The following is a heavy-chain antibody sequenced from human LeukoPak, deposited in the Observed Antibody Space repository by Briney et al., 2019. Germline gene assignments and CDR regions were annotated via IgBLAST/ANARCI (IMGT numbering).Heavy chain of an antibody. CDR2: IYTSGST. J-gene: IGHJ3*02. Sequence: SETLSLTCTVSGGSISSGTYYWSWIRQPAGKGLEWIGRIYTSGSTNYNPSLKSRVTMSVDTSKNQFSLNLSSVTAADTAVYYCASALGYCSSTSCPYIWGQGTMVTVSS. V-gene: IGHV4-61*02. CDR3: ASALGYCSSTSCPYI. CDR1: GGSISSGTYY. D-gene: IGHD2-2*01.